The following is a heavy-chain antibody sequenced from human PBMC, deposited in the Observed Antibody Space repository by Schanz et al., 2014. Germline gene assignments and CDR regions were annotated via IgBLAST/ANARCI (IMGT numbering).Heavy chain of an antibody. Sequence: QVQLVESGGGVAQPGGSLRLSCAASGFSFSGYGMHWVRQAPGKGLEWVAVVCYDGSNKYYADSVKGRFTISRDNSKNTLYLHVNSLRAEDTAVYYCARDKGGYYPFDYWGQGTLVTVSS. CDR3: ARDKGGYYPFDY. J-gene: IGHJ4*02. V-gene: IGHV3-33*01. CDR2: VCYDGSNK. D-gene: IGHD3-3*01. CDR1: GFSFSGYG.